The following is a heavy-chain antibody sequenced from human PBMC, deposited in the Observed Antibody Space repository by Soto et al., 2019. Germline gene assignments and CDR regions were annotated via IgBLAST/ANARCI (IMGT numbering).Heavy chain of an antibody. Sequence: ASVKVSCKASGYTFTSYYMHCVRQAPGQGLEWMGIINPSGGSTSYAQKFQGRVTMTRDTSTSTVYMELSSLRSEDTAVYYCARDQRDPQRITMIVVAADAFDIWGQGTMVTVSS. V-gene: IGHV1-46*03. CDR3: ARDQRDPQRITMIVVAADAFDI. J-gene: IGHJ3*02. CDR2: INPSGGST. CDR1: GYTFTSYY. D-gene: IGHD3-22*01.